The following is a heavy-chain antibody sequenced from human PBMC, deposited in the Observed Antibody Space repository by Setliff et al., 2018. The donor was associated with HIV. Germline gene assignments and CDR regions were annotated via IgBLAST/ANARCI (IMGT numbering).Heavy chain of an antibody. CDR1: GDPFTTYA. V-gene: IGHV7-4-1*02. CDR3: ERGAHDVWGDYSNFFDT. D-gene: IGHD3-3*01. CDR2: INTDSGTP. J-gene: IGHJ5*01. Sequence: ASVKVSCKASGDPFTTYALHWVRQAPGQRLEWMGWINTDSGTPTYAQAFTGRFVFSLDTSVSTAFLQITSLKAEDTAVYYFERGAHDVWGDYSNFFDTLGQGTLVAVSS.